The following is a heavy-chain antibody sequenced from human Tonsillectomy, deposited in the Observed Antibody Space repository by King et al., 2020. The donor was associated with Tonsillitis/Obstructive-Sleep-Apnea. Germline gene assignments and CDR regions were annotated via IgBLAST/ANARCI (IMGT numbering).Heavy chain of an antibody. V-gene: IGHV1-2*04. J-gene: IGHJ6*03. D-gene: IGHD3-22*01. CDR3: ARGSRHYYDSSGFQNYYYYMDV. CDR2: INPNSAGT. Sequence: QLVQSGAEVKKPGASVKVSCKASGYTFTGYYMHWVRQAPGQGLEWMGWINPNSAGTNYAQKFQGWVTMTRETSISTAYMELSRLRSDDTAVYYCARGSRHYYDSSGFQNYYYYMDVWGKGTTVTVSS. CDR1: GYTFTGYY.